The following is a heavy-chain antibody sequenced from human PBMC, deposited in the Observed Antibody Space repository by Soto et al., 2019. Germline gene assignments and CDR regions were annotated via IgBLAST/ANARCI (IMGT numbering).Heavy chain of an antibody. CDR1: GFTFSSYG. J-gene: IGHJ3*02. CDR2: IWYDGSNK. Sequence: PVGSLRLSCAASGFTFSSYGMHWVRQAPGKGLEWVAVIWYDGSNKYYADSVKGRFTISRDNSKNTLYLQMNSLRAEDTAVYYCARDWGQDAFDIWGQGTMVTVSS. D-gene: IGHD3-16*01. V-gene: IGHV3-33*01. CDR3: ARDWGQDAFDI.